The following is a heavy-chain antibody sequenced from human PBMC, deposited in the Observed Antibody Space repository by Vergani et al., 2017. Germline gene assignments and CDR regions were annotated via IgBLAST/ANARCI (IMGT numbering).Heavy chain of an antibody. Sequence: EVQLVQSGAEVKKPGESLKISCKGSGYSFTSYWIGWVRQMPGKGLEWMGIIYPGDSDTRYSPSFQGQVTISADKSISTAYLQWSSLKASDTAMYYCARSYYYDSSGYYDEGYYYDGMDVWGQGTTVTVSS. CDR2: IYPGDSDT. J-gene: IGHJ6*02. V-gene: IGHV5-51*01. CDR1: GYSFTSYW. CDR3: ARSYYYDSSGYYDEGYYYDGMDV. D-gene: IGHD3-22*01.